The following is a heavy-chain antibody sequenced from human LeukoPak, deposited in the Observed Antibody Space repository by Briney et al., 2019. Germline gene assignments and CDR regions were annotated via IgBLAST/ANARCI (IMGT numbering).Heavy chain of an antibody. CDR1: GYTFTGYY. CDR3: ARNNYCSGGSCYPGDWYFYL. D-gene: IGHD2-15*01. Sequence: ASVKVSCKASGYTFTGYYMHWVRQAPGQGLEWMGWINPNSGGTNYAQKFQGRVTMTRDTSISTAYMELSRLRSDDTAVYYCARNNYCSGGSCYPGDWYFYLWGRGTLVTVSS. V-gene: IGHV1-2*02. J-gene: IGHJ2*01. CDR2: INPNSGGT.